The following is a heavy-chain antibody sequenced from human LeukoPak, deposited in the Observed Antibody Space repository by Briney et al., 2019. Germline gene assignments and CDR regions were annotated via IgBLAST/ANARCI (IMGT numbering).Heavy chain of an antibody. CDR1: GFTFSSYE. CDR3: AKATGTLGN. J-gene: IGHJ4*02. CDR2: ISSSGSTT. Sequence: GGSLRLSCAASGFTFSSYEMNWVCQAPGKGLEWVSYISSSGSTTHYVDSVKGRFTISRDNAKNSLYLQMNSLTAEDTAIYYCAKATGTLGNWGQGTLVTVSS. V-gene: IGHV3-48*03. D-gene: IGHD1-1*01.